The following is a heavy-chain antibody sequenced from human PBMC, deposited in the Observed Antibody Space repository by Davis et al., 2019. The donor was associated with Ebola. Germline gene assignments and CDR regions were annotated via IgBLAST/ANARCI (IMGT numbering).Heavy chain of an antibody. V-gene: IGHV4-38-2*02. Sequence: SETLSLTCTVSGYSISSGYYWGWIRQPPGTGLEWIGSIYHSGSTYYNPSLKSPVTISVDTSKNQFSLKLSSVPAADTAVYYCARSGYDFWSGYYTGYYYYYMDVWGKGTTVTVSS. J-gene: IGHJ6*03. CDR1: GYSISSGYY. CDR3: ARSGYDFWSGYYTGYYYYYMDV. CDR2: IYHSGST. D-gene: IGHD3-3*01.